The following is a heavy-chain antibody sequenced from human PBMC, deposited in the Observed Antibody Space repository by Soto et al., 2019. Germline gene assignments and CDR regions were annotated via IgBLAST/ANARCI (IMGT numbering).Heavy chain of an antibody. V-gene: IGHV3-21*01. Sequence: WWSLRLSCSASVFTFSSYSMNWFRQAPGKGLEWVSSISSSSSYIYYADSVKGRFTISRDNAKNSLYLQMNSLRAEDTAVYYCARASPPVGDAFDIWGQGTMVTVSS. J-gene: IGHJ3*02. D-gene: IGHD1-26*01. CDR1: VFTFSSYS. CDR2: ISSSSSYI. CDR3: ARASPPVGDAFDI.